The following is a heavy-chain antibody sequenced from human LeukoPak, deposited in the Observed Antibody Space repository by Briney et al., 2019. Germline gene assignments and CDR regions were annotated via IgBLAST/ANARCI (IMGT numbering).Heavy chain of an antibody. CDR2: IDHRGNT. V-gene: IGHV4-38-2*02. Sequence: SETLSLTCSVSGYSISSGHYWGWIRRPPGKGLEWIGSIDHRGNTYYNSSLKSRGTISVDTSKNQFSLKLSSVTAADTAVYYCARVRGILVVMGYSDHWGQGTLVTVSS. CDR3: ARVRGILVVMGYSDH. CDR1: GYSISSGHY. J-gene: IGHJ4*02. D-gene: IGHD3-22*01.